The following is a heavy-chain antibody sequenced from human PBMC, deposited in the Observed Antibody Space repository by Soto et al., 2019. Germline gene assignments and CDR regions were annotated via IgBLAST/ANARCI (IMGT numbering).Heavy chain of an antibody. CDR1: GFTFSDYA. CDR2: IWHDGTNK. D-gene: IGHD5-12*01. V-gene: IGHV3-33*01. CDR3: ASPALLVSTFDY. Sequence: QEQLVESGGGVVQPGRSLRLSCAASGFTFSDYAMHWVRQAPGKGLEWVAVIWHDGTNKYYADSVKGRFTISRDNSKNPLYLQMNSLRAEDTAVYYCASPALLVSTFDYWGQGTVVTVSS. J-gene: IGHJ4*02.